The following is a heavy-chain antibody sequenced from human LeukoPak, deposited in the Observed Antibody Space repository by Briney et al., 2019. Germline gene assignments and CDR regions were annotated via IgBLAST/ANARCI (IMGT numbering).Heavy chain of an antibody. Sequence: PGGSLRLSCAASGFTFDDYAMHWVRQTPGKGLEWVSGVSWNSGNIGYADSVKGRFSISRDNAKNTLYLQMNSLRVEDTAVYYCARGRPHGNDYWGQGTLVTVSS. V-gene: IGHV3-9*01. CDR3: ARGRPHGNDY. J-gene: IGHJ4*02. CDR2: VSWNSGNI. D-gene: IGHD4-23*01. CDR1: GFTFDDYA.